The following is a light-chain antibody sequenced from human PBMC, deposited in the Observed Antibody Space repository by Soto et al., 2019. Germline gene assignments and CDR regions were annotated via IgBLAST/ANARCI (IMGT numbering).Light chain of an antibody. J-gene: IGKJ3*01. Sequence: AIQLTQSPSSLSASVGDRVTITCRASQGISSALAWYQQKPGKAPKLLIYDASSLESGVPDRFSGSGSGTDFTLKISRVEAEDVGVYYCMQALQTPGTFGPGTKVDIK. CDR1: QGISSA. V-gene: IGKV1-13*02. CDR3: MQALQTPGT. CDR2: DAS.